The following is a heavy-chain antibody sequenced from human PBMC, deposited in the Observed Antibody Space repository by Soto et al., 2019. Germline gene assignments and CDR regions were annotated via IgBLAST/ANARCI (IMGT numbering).Heavy chain of an antibody. Sequence: PGGSLRLSCAASGFTFSNYRMNWVRQAPGKGLEWVSPITTTIYIYYADSLKGRFTISRDNAKNSLYLQMNSLRAEDTAVYYCGRSFSTSPGVDYWGQGTLVTVSS. CDR3: GRSFSTSPGVDY. V-gene: IGHV3-21*01. D-gene: IGHD2-2*01. CDR2: ITTTIYI. J-gene: IGHJ4*02. CDR1: GFTFSNYR.